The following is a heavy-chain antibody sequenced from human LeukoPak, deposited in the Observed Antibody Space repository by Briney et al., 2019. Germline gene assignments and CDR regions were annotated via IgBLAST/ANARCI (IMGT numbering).Heavy chain of an antibody. V-gene: IGHV3-74*01. J-gene: IGHJ6*02. D-gene: IGHD2-21*01. CDR3: TRDYSYAMAV. CDR2: IDSDGSST. Sequence: GGSLGLSCEASGLTFSRAGMHWVRQTPGKGLVWVSRIDSDGSSTNYADSVKGRFTISRDNAKNMVNLQMNSLRAEDTAIYYCTRDYSYAMAVWGQGTTVTVSS. CDR1: GLTFSRAG.